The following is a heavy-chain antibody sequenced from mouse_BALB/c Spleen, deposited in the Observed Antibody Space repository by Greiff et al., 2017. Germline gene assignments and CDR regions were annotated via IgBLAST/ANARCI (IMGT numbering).Heavy chain of an antibody. CDR2: ISSGGGST. CDR1: GFAFSSYD. Sequence: EVQGVESGGGLVKPGGSLKLSCAASGFAFSSYDMSWVRQTPEKRLEWVAYISSGGGSTYYPDTVKGRFTISRDNAKNTLYLQMSSLKSEDTAMYYCARIGDYDVGDYWGQGTTLTVSS. CDR3: ARIGDYDVGDY. V-gene: IGHV5-12-1*01. D-gene: IGHD2-4*01. J-gene: IGHJ2*01.